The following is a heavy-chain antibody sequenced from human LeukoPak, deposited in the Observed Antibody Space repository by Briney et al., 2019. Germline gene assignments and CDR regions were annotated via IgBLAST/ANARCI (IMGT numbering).Heavy chain of an antibody. CDR2: ITGGSTYI. Sequence: GRSLRLSCAASGFTFSSYTMNWVRQVPGKGLEWVSSITGGSTYIYYADSLKGRFTISRDNAKNPLYLQMNSLRAEDTAVYYCARVIGQYSSSWLFAYWGQGTLVTVSS. V-gene: IGHV3-21*01. J-gene: IGHJ4*02. CDR3: ARVIGQYSSSWLFAY. D-gene: IGHD6-13*01. CDR1: GFTFSSYT.